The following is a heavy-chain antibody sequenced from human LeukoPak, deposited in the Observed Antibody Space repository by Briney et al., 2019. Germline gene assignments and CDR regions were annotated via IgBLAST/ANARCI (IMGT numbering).Heavy chain of an antibody. Sequence: PGGSLRLSCAASGFTVSSNYMSWVRQAPGKGLEWVSVIYSGGSTYYADSVKGRFTISRDNAKNSLYLQMNSLRAEDTAVYSCAKEKDGLFAYWGQGTLVTVS. CDR1: GFTVSSNY. J-gene: IGHJ4*02. CDR2: IYSGGST. V-gene: IGHV3-53*01. CDR3: AKEKDGLFAY. D-gene: IGHD5-24*01.